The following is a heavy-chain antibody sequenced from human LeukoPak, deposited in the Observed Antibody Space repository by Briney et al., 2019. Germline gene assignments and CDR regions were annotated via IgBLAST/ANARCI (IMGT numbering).Heavy chain of an antibody. CDR1: GCTFSSCA. CDR2: ISNNGRTI. V-gene: IGHV3-64D*06. D-gene: IGHD1-26*01. CDR3: VKDLSGSYSFDY. Sequence: GGSLRLSCSASGCTFSSCAMHWVRQAPGKGLEYVSFISNNGRTIDYADSVRGRFTISRDNSKNTLYLQMSSLRVEDMAVYHCVKDLSGSYSFDYWGLGTLVTVSS. J-gene: IGHJ4*02.